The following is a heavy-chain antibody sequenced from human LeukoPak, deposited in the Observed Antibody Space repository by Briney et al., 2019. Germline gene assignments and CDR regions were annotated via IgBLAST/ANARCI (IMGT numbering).Heavy chain of an antibody. Sequence: GGSLRLSCAASGFTFSGSAMHWVRQASGKGLEWVSRIRSKANSYATAYAASVKGRFTISRDDSKNTAYLQMNSLKTEDTAVYYCTRRRDGYNSAYYYYYMDVWGKGTTVTVSS. CDR1: GFTFSGSA. J-gene: IGHJ6*03. CDR3: TRRRDGYNSAYYYYYMDV. D-gene: IGHD5-24*01. CDR2: IRSKANSYAT. V-gene: IGHV3-73*01.